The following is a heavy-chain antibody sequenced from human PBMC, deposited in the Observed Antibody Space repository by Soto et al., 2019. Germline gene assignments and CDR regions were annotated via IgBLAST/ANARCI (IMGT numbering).Heavy chain of an antibody. CDR3: ARSQAYCGGDCYGGYFDY. D-gene: IGHD2-21*02. CDR1: GASVTGFY. V-gene: IGHV4-59*02. Sequence: SETLSLTCTVSGASVTGFYWSWIRQPPGKGLEWIGYVFHSGSTNYNPSLKSRVTISVDTSKNQFSLKLSSVTAADTAVYYCARSQAYCGGDCYGGYFDYWGQGTLVTVSS. J-gene: IGHJ4*02. CDR2: VFHSGST.